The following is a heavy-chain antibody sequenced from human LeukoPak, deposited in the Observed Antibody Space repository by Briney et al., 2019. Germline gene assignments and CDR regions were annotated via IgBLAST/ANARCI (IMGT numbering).Heavy chain of an antibody. J-gene: IGHJ3*02. CDR3: ARDLRPSNAFDI. CDR1: GGSISSYY. Sequence: RSETLSLTCTVSGGSISSYYWSWIRQPPGKGLEWIGYIYYSGSTNYNPSLKSRVTISVDTSKNQFSLKLSSVTAADTAVYYCARDLRPSNAFDIWGQGTTVPVSS. D-gene: IGHD6-6*01. CDR2: IYYSGST. V-gene: IGHV4-59*01.